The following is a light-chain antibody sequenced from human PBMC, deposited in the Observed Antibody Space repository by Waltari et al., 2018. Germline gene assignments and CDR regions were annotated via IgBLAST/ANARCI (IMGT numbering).Light chain of an antibody. CDR2: GAS. Sequence: EIVLTQSPDTLSLSPGDGATLSCRASQYVSGRYLSWYQQKPGQSPRLLIYGASSRAAGSPDRISGSGSGTDFTLTSTRLEPEDFAVYDCQQYGTSPTTFGQGTKVEIK. CDR1: QYVSGRY. J-gene: IGKJ1*01. V-gene: IGKV3-20*01. CDR3: QQYGTSPTT.